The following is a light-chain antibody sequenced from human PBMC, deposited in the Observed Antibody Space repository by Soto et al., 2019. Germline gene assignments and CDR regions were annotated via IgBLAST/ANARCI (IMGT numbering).Light chain of an antibody. CDR2: DVS. CDR3: QQYNSWPQT. J-gene: IGKJ1*01. V-gene: IGKV3-15*01. Sequence: ETVLTQSPATLSVSPGERFTLSCRASETVSTNLAWYQQRPGQAPRLLIYDVSTGATGIPARFGGRRSGTEFTLTISSLQSEDFGVYYCQQYNSWPQTFGQGTKVDIK. CDR1: ETVSTN.